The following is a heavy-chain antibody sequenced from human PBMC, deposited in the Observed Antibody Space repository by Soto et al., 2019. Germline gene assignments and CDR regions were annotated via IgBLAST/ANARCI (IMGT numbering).Heavy chain of an antibody. V-gene: IGHV3-30*18. Sequence: PGGSLRLSCAASGFTFSSYGMHWVRQAPGKGLEWVAVISYDGSNKYYADSVKGRFTISRDNSKNTLYLQMNSLRAEDTAVYYCAKDLSPIIAVAGLDYWGQGTLVTVSS. CDR2: ISYDGSNK. CDR3: AKDLSPIIAVAGLDY. D-gene: IGHD6-19*01. J-gene: IGHJ4*02. CDR1: GFTFSSYG.